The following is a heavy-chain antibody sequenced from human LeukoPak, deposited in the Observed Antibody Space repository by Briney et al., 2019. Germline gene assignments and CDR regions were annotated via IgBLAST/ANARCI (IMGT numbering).Heavy chain of an antibody. CDR1: GLTFSSYS. CDR3: ARDHPFRYCSSTSCYAWDY. D-gene: IGHD2-2*01. Sequence: GGSLRLSCAASGLTFSSYSMNWVRQAPGKGLEWVSSISSSSSYIYYADSVKGRFTISRDNAKNSLYLQMNSLRAEDTAVYYCARDHPFRYCSSTSCYAWDYWGQGTLVTVSS. V-gene: IGHV3-21*01. CDR2: ISSSSSYI. J-gene: IGHJ4*02.